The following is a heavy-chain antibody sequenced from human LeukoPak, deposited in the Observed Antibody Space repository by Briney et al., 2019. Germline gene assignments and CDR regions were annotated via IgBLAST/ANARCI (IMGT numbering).Heavy chain of an antibody. Sequence: KVSCKASGYTFTSYDINWVRQATGQGLEWMGWINPNSGATGHAQKFQGRVTMTRDTSISTSYMEVTGLRSDDTAVYFCARDGYCRGSSCPFQHWGQGTMVTVSS. CDR2: INPNSGAT. J-gene: IGHJ1*01. CDR3: ARDGYCRGSSCPFQH. CDR1: GYTFTSYD. V-gene: IGHV1-2*02. D-gene: IGHD2-2*03.